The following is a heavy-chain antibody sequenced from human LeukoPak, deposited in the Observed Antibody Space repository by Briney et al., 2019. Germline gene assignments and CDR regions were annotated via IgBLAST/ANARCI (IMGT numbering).Heavy chain of an antibody. CDR2: TSGSGSTI. CDR1: GFTFSSYE. CDR3: ARGGFNYDSYHFDY. J-gene: IGHJ4*02. D-gene: IGHD5-18*01. Sequence: HPGGSLRLSCAASGFTFSSYEMNWVRQAPGKGLEWVSYTSGSGSTIYYADSVKGRFTISRDNAKNSLYLQMSSLRAEDTAVYYCARGGFNYDSYHFDYWGQGTLVTVSS. V-gene: IGHV3-48*03.